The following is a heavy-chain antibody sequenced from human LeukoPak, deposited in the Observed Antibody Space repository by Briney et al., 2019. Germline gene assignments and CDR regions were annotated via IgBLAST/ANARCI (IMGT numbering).Heavy chain of an antibody. CDR2: INPNRGET. Sequence: ASVKVSCKASGYTFNSHGISWVRQAPGQGLEWMGWINPNRGETDYAQNFQGRVTMTRDTSINTAYMDLNRLRPDDTAVYYCVRSPTSGTYYNRPYYFDYWGQGTLVTVSS. D-gene: IGHD3-10*01. CDR1: GYTFNSHG. J-gene: IGHJ4*02. V-gene: IGHV1-2*02. CDR3: VRSPTSGTYYNRPYYFDY.